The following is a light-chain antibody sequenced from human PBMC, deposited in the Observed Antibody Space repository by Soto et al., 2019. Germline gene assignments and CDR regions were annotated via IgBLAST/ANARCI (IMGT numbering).Light chain of an antibody. CDR2: DAS. CDR3: QQYNSYPLT. CDR1: QSISSW. Sequence: DVQMAQSPSTLSASVGDRVTITCRASQSISSWLAWYQQKPGKAPKLLIYDASSLESGVPSRFSGSGSGTEFTLTISSLQPDDFATYYCQQYNSYPLTFGGGTKVDIK. V-gene: IGKV1-5*01. J-gene: IGKJ4*01.